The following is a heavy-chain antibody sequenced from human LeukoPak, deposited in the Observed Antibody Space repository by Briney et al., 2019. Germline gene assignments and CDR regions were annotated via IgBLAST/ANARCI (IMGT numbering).Heavy chain of an antibody. J-gene: IGHJ3*02. D-gene: IGHD5-18*01. CDR2: IIPIFGTA. Sequence: SVKVSCQASGGTFSSYAISWVRQAPGQGLEWMGGIIPIFGTANYAQKFQGRVAITADESTSTAYMELSSLRSEDTAVYYCARDRRAIVTGDAFDIWGQGTMVTVSS. CDR1: GGTFSSYA. CDR3: ARDRRAIVTGDAFDI. V-gene: IGHV1-69*13.